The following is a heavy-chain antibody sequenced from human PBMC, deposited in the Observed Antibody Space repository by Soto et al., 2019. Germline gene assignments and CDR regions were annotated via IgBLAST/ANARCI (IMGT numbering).Heavy chain of an antibody. CDR3: ARDRIVLVREVDGYAFDI. D-gene: IGHD3-9*01. J-gene: IGHJ3*02. CDR1: GFTFSSYG. CDR2: IWYDGSNK. V-gene: IGHV3-33*01. Sequence: QVQLVESGGGVVQPGRSLRLSCAASGFTFSSYGMHWVRQAPGKGLEWVAVIWYDGSNKYYADSVKGRFTISRDNSKNTLYRQMNSLRAEDTAVYYGARDRIVLVREVDGYAFDIWGQGTMVTVSS.